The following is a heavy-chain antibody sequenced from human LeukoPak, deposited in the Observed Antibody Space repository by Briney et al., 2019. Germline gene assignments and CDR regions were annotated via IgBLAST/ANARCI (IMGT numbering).Heavy chain of an antibody. CDR1: GFTFSSYA. CDR3: AITGGNYGDSLFGY. J-gene: IGHJ4*02. Sequence: GGSLRLSCAASGFTFSSYAMSWVRQAPGKGLEWVSAISGSGGSTYYADSVKGRFTISRDNSKNTLYLQMNSLRAEDTAVYCCAITGGNYGDSLFGYWGQGTLVTVSS. V-gene: IGHV3-23*01. CDR2: ISGSGGST. D-gene: IGHD4-17*01.